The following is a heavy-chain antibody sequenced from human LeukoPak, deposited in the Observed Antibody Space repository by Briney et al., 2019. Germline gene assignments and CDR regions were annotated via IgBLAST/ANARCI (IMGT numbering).Heavy chain of an antibody. J-gene: IGHJ4*02. D-gene: IGHD6-19*01. CDR2: IGSSDSTI. V-gene: IGHV3-11*04. CDR1: GFTFSDYY. Sequence: GGSLRLSCAASGFTFSDYYMSWIRQAPGKGLEWVSYIGSSDSTIYYAGSVKGRFTISRDNAKNSVYLQMSSLRAEDTAVYYCARHRSYSSGWTLGHWGQGTLVTVSS. CDR3: ARHRSYSSGWTLGH.